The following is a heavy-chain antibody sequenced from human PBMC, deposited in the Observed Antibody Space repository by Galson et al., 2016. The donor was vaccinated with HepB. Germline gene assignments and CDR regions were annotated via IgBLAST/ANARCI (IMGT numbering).Heavy chain of an antibody. CDR3: AREISHYYYGMDV. J-gene: IGHJ6*02. D-gene: IGHD3-3*01. CDR2: IWPDGRHQ. Sequence: SLRLSCAASGLTFSEHTMEWVRQAPGKGLEWVALIWPDGRHQYYADSVKGRFTVSRDNSSSTLYLQMNSVRADDTAVYYCAREISHYYYGMDVWGQGTTVTVSS. CDR1: GLTFSEHT. V-gene: IGHV3-33*07.